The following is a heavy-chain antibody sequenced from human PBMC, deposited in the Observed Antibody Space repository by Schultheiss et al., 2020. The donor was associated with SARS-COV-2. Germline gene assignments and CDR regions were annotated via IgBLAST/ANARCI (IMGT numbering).Heavy chain of an antibody. CDR3: VKSPAGRQYSSSWYSRVKGGHYYFDY. D-gene: IGHD6-13*01. Sequence: GGSLRLSCAASGFTFSSYAMHWVRQAPGKGPVWVSSISGNSDNTYHADSVKGRFTISRDNSKNTLYLQMNSLRAEDTAIYYCVKSPAGRQYSSSWYSRVKGGHYYFDYWGQGTLVTVSS. CDR1: GFTFSSYA. J-gene: IGHJ4*02. CDR2: ISGNSDNT. V-gene: IGHV3-23*01.